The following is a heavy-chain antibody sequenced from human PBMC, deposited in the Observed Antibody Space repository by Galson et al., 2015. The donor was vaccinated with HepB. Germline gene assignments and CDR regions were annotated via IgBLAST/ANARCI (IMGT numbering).Heavy chain of an antibody. J-gene: IGHJ6*02. CDR2: ISVYNGNT. CDR3: ARGGFGAVTGVRMDV. CDR1: GYIFKSYG. V-gene: IGHV1-18*01. Sequence: SVKVSCKASGYIFKSYGISWVRQAPGQGLEWMGWISVYNGNTKYAEELQGRVTLTADTSKTTAYMELKDLRADDTAVYYCARGGFGAVTGVRMDVRGQGTTVIVS. D-gene: IGHD3-3*01.